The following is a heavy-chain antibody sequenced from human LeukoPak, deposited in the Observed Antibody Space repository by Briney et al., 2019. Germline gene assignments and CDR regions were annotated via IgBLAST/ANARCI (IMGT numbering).Heavy chain of an antibody. Sequence: GGSLRLSCVASGFDFSDYWMSWVRQAPGKGLEWVANTRQDGSEAYYVDSVKGRFTISRDNAKNSLYVQMNSLRVEDTAVYYCAREYCSGRGAPSRDDTFDIWGQGTMVTVSS. CDR2: TRQDGSEA. J-gene: IGHJ3*02. V-gene: IGHV3-7*03. D-gene: IGHD3-10*01. CDR1: GFDFSDYW. CDR3: AREYCSGRGAPSRDDTFDI.